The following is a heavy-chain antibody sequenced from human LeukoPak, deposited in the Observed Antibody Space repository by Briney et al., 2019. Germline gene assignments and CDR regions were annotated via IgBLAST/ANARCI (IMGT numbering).Heavy chain of an antibody. CDR1: GDSVSSDTTA. J-gene: IGHJ5*02. CDR3: ARRLTQYDCFDP. CDR2: TYYRSTWYN. D-gene: IGHD2-2*01. Sequence: SQTLSLTCAISGDSVSSDTTAWNWIRQSPSRGLEWLGRTYYRSTWYNDYAVSVRGRITVNPDTSKNQFSLHLNSVTPEDTAVYYCARRLTQYDCFDPWGQGILVTVSS. V-gene: IGHV6-1*01.